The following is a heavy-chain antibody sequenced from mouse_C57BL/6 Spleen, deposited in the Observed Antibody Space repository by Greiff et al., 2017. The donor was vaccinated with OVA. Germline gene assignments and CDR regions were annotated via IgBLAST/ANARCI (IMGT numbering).Heavy chain of an antibody. V-gene: IGHV5-16*01. CDR1: RFTFSDYY. CDR3: ARETTVVANWDFDV. Sequence: EVKLMESEGGLVQPGSSMKLSCTASRFTFSDYYMAWVRQVPEKGLEWVANINYDGSSTYYLASLKSRFIISRDNAKNILYLQMSSLKSEDTATYYCARETTVVANWDFDVWGTGTTVTVSS. J-gene: IGHJ1*03. D-gene: IGHD1-1*01. CDR2: INYDGSST.